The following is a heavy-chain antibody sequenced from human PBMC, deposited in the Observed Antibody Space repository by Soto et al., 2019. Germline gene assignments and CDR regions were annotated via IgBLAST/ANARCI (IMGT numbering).Heavy chain of an antibody. Sequence: PGESLKISCKGSGYSFTSYWISWVRQMPGKGLEWMGRIDPSDSYTNYSPSFQGHVTISADKSISTAYLQWSSLKASDTAMYYCARLVSPTLYYYYGMDVWAQGTTVTVSS. CDR2: IDPSDSYT. J-gene: IGHJ6*02. CDR3: ARLVSPTLYYYYGMDV. D-gene: IGHD3-9*01. CDR1: GYSFTSYW. V-gene: IGHV5-10-1*01.